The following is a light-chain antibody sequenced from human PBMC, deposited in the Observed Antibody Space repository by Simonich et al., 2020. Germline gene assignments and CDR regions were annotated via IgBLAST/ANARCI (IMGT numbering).Light chain of an antibody. CDR1: SSDVGGYNF. CDR2: NVS. J-gene: IGLJ1*01. CDR3: SSYTSSSTYV. Sequence: QSALTQPASLSGSPGPSITISCPGTSSDVGGYNFVSWFQQHPGKAPKLMFYNVSNRPSGVSKRCSGSKSGNTASLTISGLQAEDEADYYCSSYTSSSTYVFGTGTKVTVL. V-gene: IGLV2-14*03.